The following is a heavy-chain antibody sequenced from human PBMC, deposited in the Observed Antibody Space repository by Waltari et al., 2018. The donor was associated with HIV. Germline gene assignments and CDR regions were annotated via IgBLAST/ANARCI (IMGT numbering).Heavy chain of an antibody. Sequence: EVQLVVSGGGLVQPGGSLRLSCAAFGFHFRGLALTWVRQAPGKGLEWVSYISSSSTTINYADSVKGRFTISRDNAKNLLYLQMSSLRAEDTAVYFCARERFGSSYFGYWGQGTLVTVSS. J-gene: IGHJ4*02. D-gene: IGHD6-6*01. CDR1: GFHFRGLA. CDR2: ISSSSTTI. CDR3: ARERFGSSYFGY. V-gene: IGHV3-48*04.